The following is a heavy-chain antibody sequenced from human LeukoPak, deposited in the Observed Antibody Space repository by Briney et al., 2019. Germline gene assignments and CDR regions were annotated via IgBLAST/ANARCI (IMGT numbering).Heavy chain of an antibody. D-gene: IGHD3-9*01. Sequence: PGRSLRLSCAASGFTFNTYAVHWVRQAPGKGLEWVATISYDGSNKYYADSVKGRFTISRDNSKNTLYLQMNSLRAEDTAVYYCAIPRVDILTGSDAFDIWGQGTMVTVSS. V-gene: IGHV3-30-3*01. CDR3: AIPRVDILTGSDAFDI. CDR2: ISYDGSNK. CDR1: GFTFNTYA. J-gene: IGHJ3*02.